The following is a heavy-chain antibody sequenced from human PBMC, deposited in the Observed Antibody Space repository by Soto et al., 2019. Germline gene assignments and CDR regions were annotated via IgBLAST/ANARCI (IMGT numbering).Heavy chain of an antibody. CDR1: GGSISSGDYY. CDR2: IYYSGST. D-gene: IGHD3-3*01. CDR3: ARVCTIFVVVITEWFDP. Sequence: PETMSVTWTVSGGSISSGDYYWSWISQHAGKGLEWIGYIYYSGSTNYNPSLKSRVTISVDTSKNHFSLKLSSVTAADTAVYYCARVCTIFVVVITEWFDPWGQGTLVPVSS. V-gene: IGHV4-61*03. J-gene: IGHJ5*02.